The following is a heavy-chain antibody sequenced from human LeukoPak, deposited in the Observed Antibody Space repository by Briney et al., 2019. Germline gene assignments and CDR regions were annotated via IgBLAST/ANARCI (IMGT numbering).Heavy chain of an antibody. D-gene: IGHD2-21*01. J-gene: IGHJ4*02. CDR3: ARDSKRTLVALDY. CDR1: GGSVTSGGYY. V-gene: IGHV4-31*03. CDR2: IYYSGDT. Sequence: SETLTLTCTVSGGSVTSGGYYWSWIRQHPGKGLEWIGDIYYSGDTYYNPSLKSRVTISVDTSKNQFSLKLSSVTAADTAVYYCARDSKRTLVALDYWGQGDLFSVSS.